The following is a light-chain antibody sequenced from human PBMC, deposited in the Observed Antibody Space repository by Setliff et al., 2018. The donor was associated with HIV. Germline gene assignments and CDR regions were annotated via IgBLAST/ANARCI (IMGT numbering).Light chain of an antibody. J-gene: IGLJ2*01. CDR2: DVS. CDR1: SSDVGGYHY. Sequence: QSALAQPRSVSGSPGQSVTISCTGTSSDVGGYHYVSWYQQHPGKAPKLMIYDVSKRPSGVPNRFSCSKSGNTASLTISGLQAEDESDYYCCSYAGGDILDFGGGTKVTVL. CDR3: CSYAGGDILD. V-gene: IGLV2-11*01.